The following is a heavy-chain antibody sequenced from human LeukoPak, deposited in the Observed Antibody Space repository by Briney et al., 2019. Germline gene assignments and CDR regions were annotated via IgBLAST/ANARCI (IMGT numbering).Heavy chain of an antibody. D-gene: IGHD3-22*01. Sequence: GGSLRLSCAASGFTFSSYGMHWVRQAPGKGLEWVSLIWYDGSNKYYADSVKGRFTISRDNSKNTLYLQMTSLRAEDTAVYYCAKDQVWIVVGSFDYWGQGTLVTVSS. J-gene: IGHJ4*02. CDR1: GFTFSSYG. CDR3: AKDQVWIVVGSFDY. CDR2: IWYDGSNK. V-gene: IGHV3-33*06.